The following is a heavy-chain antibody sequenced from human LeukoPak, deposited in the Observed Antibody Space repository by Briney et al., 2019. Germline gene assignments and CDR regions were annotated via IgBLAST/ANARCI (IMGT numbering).Heavy chain of an antibody. CDR3: AKSAYYDSSGFYREYYFDH. V-gene: IGHV3-23*01. Sequence: GPLRLSCAASEFTFNHYAMSWVRQAPGKGLEWVSSISGGGGSTYYADSVKGRFTISRDNSKNTLFLQMNSLTAGDTAVYYCAKSAYYDSSGFYREYYFDHWGQGTLVTVSS. CDR1: EFTFNHYA. CDR2: ISGGGGST. J-gene: IGHJ4*02. D-gene: IGHD3-22*01.